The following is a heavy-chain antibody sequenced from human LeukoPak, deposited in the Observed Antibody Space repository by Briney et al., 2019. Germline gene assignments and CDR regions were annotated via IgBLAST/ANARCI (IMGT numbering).Heavy chain of an antibody. CDR2: ISGSGGST. CDR3: AKERSSVVVPAALDY. CDR1: GFTFSSYG. V-gene: IGHV3-23*01. D-gene: IGHD2-2*01. Sequence: GGSLRLSSAASGFTFSSYGMSWVRQAPGKGLEWVSAISGSGGSTYYADSVKGRFTISRDNSKNTLYLQMNSLRAEDTAVYYCAKERSSVVVPAALDYWGQGTLVTVSS. J-gene: IGHJ4*02.